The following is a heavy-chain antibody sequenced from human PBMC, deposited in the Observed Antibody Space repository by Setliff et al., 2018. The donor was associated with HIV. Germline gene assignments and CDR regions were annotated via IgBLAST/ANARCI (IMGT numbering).Heavy chain of an antibody. CDR2: IFHGGNT. J-gene: IGHJ4*02. CDR3: ATLAAAGESYDY. Sequence: LRETLSLTCTVSGGSISSHYWSWVRQPPGKGLGWIGEIFHGGNTNYSPSLERRVTLSVDKSKNQFSLRLSSVTAADTAVYYCATLAAAGESYDYWGQGSLVTVSS. D-gene: IGHD6-13*01. CDR1: GGSISSHY. V-gene: IGHV4-4*03.